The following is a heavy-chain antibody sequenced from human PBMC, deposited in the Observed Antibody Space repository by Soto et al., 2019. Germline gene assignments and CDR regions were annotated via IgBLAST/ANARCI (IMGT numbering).Heavy chain of an antibody. Sequence: QVQLQQWGAGLLKPSETLSLTCAVYGGSFSGYYWSWIRQPPGKGLEWIGEINHSGSTNYNPSLKSRVTISVDTTKNQFSLKLSSVTAADTAVYYCAIWGGAARFDPWGQGTLVTVSS. CDR2: INHSGST. D-gene: IGHD3-10*01. V-gene: IGHV4-34*01. CDR1: GGSFSGYY. CDR3: AIWGGAARFDP. J-gene: IGHJ5*02.